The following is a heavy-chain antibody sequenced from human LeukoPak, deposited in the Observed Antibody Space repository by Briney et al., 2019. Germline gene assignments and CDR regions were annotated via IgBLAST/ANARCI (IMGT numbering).Heavy chain of an antibody. CDR1: GFTFSSYG. J-gene: IGHJ4*02. Sequence: GGSLRLSCAASGFTFSSYGMHWVRQAPGKGLEWVAFIRSDGTTKYYADSVKGRFTISRDNSKNTLYLQLNSLRPEDTAVYYCAKGTPPLDYFDSWAQGTLVTVSS. V-gene: IGHV3-30*02. CDR3: AKGTPPLDYFDS. CDR2: IRSDGTTK.